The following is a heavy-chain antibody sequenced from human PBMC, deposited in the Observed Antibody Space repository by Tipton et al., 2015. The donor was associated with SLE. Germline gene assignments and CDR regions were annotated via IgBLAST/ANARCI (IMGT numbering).Heavy chain of an antibody. CDR1: GGFISSYY. J-gene: IGHJ4*02. CDR3: ARSLGSMIEDY. CDR2: IYYSGST. D-gene: IGHD3-22*01. V-gene: IGHV4-59*01. Sequence: TLSLTCTVSGGFISSYYWSWIRQPPGKGLEWIGYIYYSGSTNYNPSLKSRVTISVDTSKNQFSLKLSSVTAADTAVYYCARSLGSMIEDYWGQGTLVTVSS.